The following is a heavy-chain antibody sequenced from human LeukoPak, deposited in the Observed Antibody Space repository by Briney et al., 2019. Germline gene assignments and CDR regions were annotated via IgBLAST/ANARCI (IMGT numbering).Heavy chain of an antibody. CDR2: ISWNSGSM. CDR1: GFTFDDYA. V-gene: IGHV3-9*01. J-gene: IGHJ4*02. Sequence: GRSLRLSCAASGFTFDDYAMHWVRQAPGKGLEWVSGISWNSGSMGYADSVKGRFTISRDNAKNSLYLQMNSLRAEDTAVYYCARQVGATRAYYFDYWGQGTLVTVSS. D-gene: IGHD1-26*01. CDR3: ARQVGATRAYYFDY.